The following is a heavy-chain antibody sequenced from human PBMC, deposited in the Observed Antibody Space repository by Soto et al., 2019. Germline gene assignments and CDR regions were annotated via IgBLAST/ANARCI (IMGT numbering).Heavy chain of an antibody. CDR2: INPNSGGT. Sequence: GASAKVSCKASGYTFTGYFMHWVRQAKRQGLEWMGWINPNSGGTNYAQKFQGWVTMTRDTSISTAYMELSRLRSDDTAVYYCARFGLFLYSSGWYTLYYYMDVWGKVTTVTVSS. CDR1: GYTFTGYF. CDR3: ARFGLFLYSSGWYTLYYYMDV. D-gene: IGHD6-19*01. J-gene: IGHJ6*03. V-gene: IGHV1-2*04.